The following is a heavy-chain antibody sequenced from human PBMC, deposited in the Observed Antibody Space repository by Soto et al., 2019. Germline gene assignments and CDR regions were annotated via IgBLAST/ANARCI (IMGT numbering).Heavy chain of an antibody. CDR1: GFTFSSYA. CDR2: ISGSGGST. J-gene: IGHJ6*02. Sequence: PGGSLRLSCAASGFTFSSYAMSWVRQAPGKGLEWVSAISGSGGSTYYADSVKGRFTISRDNSKNTLYLQMNSLRAEDTAVYYCAKDRGDYSNYYYGMDVWGQGTTVTVSS. D-gene: IGHD4-4*01. CDR3: AKDRGDYSNYYYGMDV. V-gene: IGHV3-23*01.